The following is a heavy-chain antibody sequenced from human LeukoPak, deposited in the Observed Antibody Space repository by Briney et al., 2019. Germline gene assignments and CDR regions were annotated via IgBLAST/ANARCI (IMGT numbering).Heavy chain of an antibody. Sequence: GASVKVSCKASGYTFTSYGISWVRQAPGQGLEWMGWISAYNGNTNYAQKLQGRVTMITDTSTSTAYMELRSLRSDYTAVYHCAGDYYDSSGYSHDAFDLWGKGTMVTVSS. CDR1: GYTFTSYG. CDR3: AGDYYDSSGYSHDAFDL. CDR2: ISAYNGNT. V-gene: IGHV1-18*01. D-gene: IGHD3-22*01. J-gene: IGHJ3*01.